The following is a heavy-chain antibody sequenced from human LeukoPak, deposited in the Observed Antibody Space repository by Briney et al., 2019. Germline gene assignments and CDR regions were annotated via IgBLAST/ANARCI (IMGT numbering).Heavy chain of an antibody. CDR3: ARRPPYYDILTGYYMPYYFDY. Sequence: SETLSLTCAVYGGSFSGYYWSWIRQPPGKGLEWIGEINHSGSTNYNPSLKSRVTISVDTSKNQFSLKLGSVTAADTAVYYCARRPPYYDILTGYYMPYYFDYWGQGTLVTVSS. V-gene: IGHV4-34*01. D-gene: IGHD3-9*01. J-gene: IGHJ4*02. CDR1: GGSFSGYY. CDR2: INHSGST.